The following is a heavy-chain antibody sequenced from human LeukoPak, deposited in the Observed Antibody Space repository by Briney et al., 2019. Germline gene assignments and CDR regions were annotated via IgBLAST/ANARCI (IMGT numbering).Heavy chain of an antibody. CDR3: AREWDPAGRDAFDM. CDR1: GFTFSSYE. J-gene: IGHJ3*02. V-gene: IGHV3-48*03. Sequence: GGSLRLSCAASGFTFSSYEMNWVRQAPGKGLEGVSYISTSGNTIYYADSVKGRFTISRDNAKNSLYLQMNSLRAEDTAVYYCAREWDPAGRDAFDMWGQGTMVTVSS. D-gene: IGHD1-26*01. CDR2: ISTSGNTI.